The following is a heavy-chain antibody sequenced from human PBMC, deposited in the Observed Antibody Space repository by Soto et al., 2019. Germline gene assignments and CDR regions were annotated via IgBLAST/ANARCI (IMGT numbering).Heavy chain of an antibody. CDR1: GGTFSSYA. CDR2: ISAYNGNT. D-gene: IGHD4-4*01. V-gene: IGHV1-18*01. Sequence: ASVKVSCKASGGTFSSYAISWVRQAPGQGLEWMGWISAYNGNTNYAQKLQGRVTMTTDTSTSTAYMELRSLRSDDTAVYYCARWRTTVDYYYYGMDVWGQGATVTVSS. CDR3: ARWRTTVDYYYYGMDV. J-gene: IGHJ6*02.